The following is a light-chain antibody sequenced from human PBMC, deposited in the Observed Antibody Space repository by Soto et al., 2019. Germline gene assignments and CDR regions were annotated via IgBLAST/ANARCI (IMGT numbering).Light chain of an antibody. CDR1: RSNIGSNN. J-gene: IGLJ1*01. CDR2: NNH. Sequence: VLTQPPSASGIPGQRVTISCSGSRSNIGSNNVNWYQQLPGTAPRLLTFNNHLRPSGVPDRFSGSKSGTSASLAISGLQSEDEGDYYCVAWDDSLDGYVFGTGTKVTVL. V-gene: IGLV1-44*01. CDR3: VAWDDSLDGYV.